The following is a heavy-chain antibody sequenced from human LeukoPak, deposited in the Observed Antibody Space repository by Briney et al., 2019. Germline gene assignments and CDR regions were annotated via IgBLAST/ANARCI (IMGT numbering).Heavy chain of an antibody. V-gene: IGHV4-4*09. Sequence: SETLSLTCTVSGGSISSYYWSWIRQPPGKGLEWIGYIYTSGSTNYNPSLKSRVTISVDTSKNQFSLKLSSVTAADTAVYYCARRTVYNWFDPWGQGTLVTVSS. CDR3: ARRTVYNWFDP. CDR2: IYTSGST. CDR1: GGSISSYY. J-gene: IGHJ5*02.